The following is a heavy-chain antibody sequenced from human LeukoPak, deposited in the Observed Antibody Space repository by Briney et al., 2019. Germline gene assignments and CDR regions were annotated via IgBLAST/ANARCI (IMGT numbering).Heavy chain of an antibody. D-gene: IGHD2-15*01. V-gene: IGHV3-30*18. CDR2: ISYDGSNK. CDR3: AKDETSYNWFDP. J-gene: IGHJ5*02. Sequence: GGSLRLSCAASGFTFSTYSMNWVRQAPGKGLEWVAVISYDGSNKYYADSVKGRFTISRDNSKNTLYLQMNSLRAEDTAVYYCAKDETSYNWFDPWGQGTLVTVSS. CDR1: GFTFSTYS.